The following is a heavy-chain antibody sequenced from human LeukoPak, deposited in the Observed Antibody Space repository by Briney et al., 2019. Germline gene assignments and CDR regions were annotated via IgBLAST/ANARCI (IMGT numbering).Heavy chain of an antibody. Sequence: SETLSLTSTVSGGSVSSGSYYWSWIRQPPGKGLEWVGYIYYSGRTNYSPSLKSRVTISVDTSKNQFSLKLSSVTAADTAVYYCATLVDATTPLSYFFIGVWGKGTTVTVSS. V-gene: IGHV4-61*01. D-gene: IGHD4-11*01. CDR1: GGSVSSGSYY. CDR3: ATLVDATTPLSYFFIGV. CDR2: IYYSGRT. J-gene: IGHJ6*03.